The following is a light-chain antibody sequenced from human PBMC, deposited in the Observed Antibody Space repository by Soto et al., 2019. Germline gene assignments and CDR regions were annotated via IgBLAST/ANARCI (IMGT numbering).Light chain of an antibody. CDR2: GNS. J-gene: IGLJ2*01. V-gene: IGLV1-40*01. CDR1: SSNIGAGYD. Sequence: QAVVTQPPSVSGAPGQRVTISCTGSSSNIGAGYDVHWYQQLPGTAPKLLIYGNSNRPSGVPDRFSDSKSGTSASLAITGLQDEAEADYYSQSYGSSVRVVFGGGTKLTVL. CDR3: QSYGSSVRVV.